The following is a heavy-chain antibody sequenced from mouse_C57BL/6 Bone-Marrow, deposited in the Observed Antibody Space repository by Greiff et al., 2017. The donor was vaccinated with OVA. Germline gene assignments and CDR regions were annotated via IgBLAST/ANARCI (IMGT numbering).Heavy chain of an antibody. Sequence: QVQLQQSGAELARPGASVKLSCKASGYTFTSYGISWVKQRTGQGLEWIGEIYPRSGNTYYNEKFKGKATLTADKYSSTAYMELRSLTSEDSAVYFCARRLRSYWYFDVWGTGTTVTVSS. D-gene: IGHD1-1*01. CDR1: GYTFTSYG. J-gene: IGHJ1*03. V-gene: IGHV1-81*01. CDR2: IYPRSGNT. CDR3: ARRLRSYWYFDV.